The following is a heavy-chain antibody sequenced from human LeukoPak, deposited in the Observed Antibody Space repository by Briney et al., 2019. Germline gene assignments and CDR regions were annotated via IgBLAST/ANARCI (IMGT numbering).Heavy chain of an antibody. J-gene: IGHJ4*02. CDR2: IYYSGST. Sequence: SQTLSLTCTVSGGSISSGDYYWSWIRQPPEKGLEWIGYIYYSGSTYYNPSLKSRVTISVDTSKNQFSLKLSSVTAADTAVYYCARGEYYDFWSGYLDYWGQGTLVTVSS. CDR3: ARGEYYDFWSGYLDY. V-gene: IGHV4-30-4*01. D-gene: IGHD3-3*01. CDR1: GGSISSGDYY.